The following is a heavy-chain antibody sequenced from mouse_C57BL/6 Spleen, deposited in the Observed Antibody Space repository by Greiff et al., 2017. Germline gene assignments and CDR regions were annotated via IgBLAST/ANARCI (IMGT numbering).Heavy chain of an antibody. CDR1: GYTFTDYY. V-gene: IGHV1-75*01. D-gene: IGHD1-1*01. Sequence: QVQLQQSGPELVKPGASVKISCKASGYTFTDYYINWVKQRPGQGLEWIGWIFPGSGSTYYNEKFKGKATLTVDKSSSTAYMLLSSLTSEDSAVYFCASLIGSRGGWYFDVWGTGTTVTVSS. CDR2: IFPGSGST. CDR3: ASLIGSRGGWYFDV. J-gene: IGHJ1*03.